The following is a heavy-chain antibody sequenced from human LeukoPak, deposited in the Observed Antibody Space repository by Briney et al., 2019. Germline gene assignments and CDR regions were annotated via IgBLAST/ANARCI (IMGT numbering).Heavy chain of an antibody. V-gene: IGHV3-30-3*01. J-gene: IGHJ6*02. CDR2: ISYDGSNK. D-gene: IGHD6-13*01. Sequence: PGGSLRLSCAASGFTFSSYAMHWVRQAPGKGLEWVAVISYDGSNKYYADSVKGRFTFSRDNSKNTLYLQMNSLRAEDTAVYYCAKESMYTSSWYGNRRYYYYGMDVWGQGTTVTVSS. CDR3: AKESMYTSSWYGNRRYYYYGMDV. CDR1: GFTFSSYA.